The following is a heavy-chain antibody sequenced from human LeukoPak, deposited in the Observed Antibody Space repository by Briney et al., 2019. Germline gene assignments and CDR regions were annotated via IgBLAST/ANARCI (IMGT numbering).Heavy chain of an antibody. CDR2: ISWDGGST. V-gene: IGHV3-43*01. D-gene: IGHD3-9*01. CDR3: AKGIFRYFDWLLHE. J-gene: IGHJ4*02. CDR1: GFTIDDYT. Sequence: PGGSLRLSCAASGFTIDDYTMHWVSQALGKGLEWVSLISWDGGSTYYADSVKGRFTISRDNSKNSLYLQMNSLRTEDTALYYCAKGIFRYFDWLLHEWGQGTLFTVSS.